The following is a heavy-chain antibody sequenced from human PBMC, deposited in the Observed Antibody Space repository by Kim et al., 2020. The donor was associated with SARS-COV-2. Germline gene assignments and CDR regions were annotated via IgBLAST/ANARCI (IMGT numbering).Heavy chain of an antibody. V-gene: IGHV3-23*01. CDR3: ANLWELGDY. CDR2: ST. D-gene: IGHD1-26*01. J-gene: IGHJ4*02. Sequence: STYYEDSVKGRFTISRDNSKNTLYLQMNSLRAEDTAVYYCANLWELGDYWGQGTLVTVSS.